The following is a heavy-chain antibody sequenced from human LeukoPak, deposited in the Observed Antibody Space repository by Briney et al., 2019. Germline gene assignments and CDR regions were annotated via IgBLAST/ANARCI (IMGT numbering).Heavy chain of an antibody. J-gene: IGHJ6*03. CDR1: RFTVSSNY. D-gene: IGHD3-10*01. CDR2: IYSGGRT. CDR3: AKDWGVRVYYYYYMDV. V-gene: IGHV3-66*01. Sequence: PGGSLRLSCVASRFTVSSNYMSWVRQAPGKGLEWVSDIYSGGRTDYAGSVKGRFTISRDSSKNTLYLQMNSLTAEDTAVYYCAKDWGVRVYYYYYMDVWGKGTTVTISS.